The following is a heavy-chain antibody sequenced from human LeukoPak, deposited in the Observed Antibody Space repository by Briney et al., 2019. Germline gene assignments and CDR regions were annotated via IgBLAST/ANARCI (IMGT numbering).Heavy chain of an antibody. J-gene: IGHJ4*02. Sequence: PGGSLRLSCAASGFTFSSYAMSWVRQAPGKGLEWVSAISGSGGSTYYADSVKGRFTISRDNSKNTLYLQMNSLRAEDTAVYYCAKDQIPMVRGGPYFDYWGQGTLVTVSS. D-gene: IGHD3-10*01. V-gene: IGHV3-23*01. CDR3: AKDQIPMVRGGPYFDY. CDR2: ISGSGGST. CDR1: GFTFSSYA.